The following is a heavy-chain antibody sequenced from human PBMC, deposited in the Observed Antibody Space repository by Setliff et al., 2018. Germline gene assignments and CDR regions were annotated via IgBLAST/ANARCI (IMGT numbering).Heavy chain of an antibody. V-gene: IGHV4-39*01. D-gene: IGHD3-22*01. CDR3: ARYNYYDSSGYFLTFDY. CDR1: GGSISSSSYY. CDR2: IYYSGST. J-gene: IGHJ4*02. Sequence: PSEPLSLPCTVPGGSISSSSYYWGWIRQPPGKGLEWIGSIYYSGSTYYNPSLKSRVTISVDTSKNQFSLKLSSVTAADTAVYYCARYNYYDSSGYFLTFDYWGQGTLVTVSS.